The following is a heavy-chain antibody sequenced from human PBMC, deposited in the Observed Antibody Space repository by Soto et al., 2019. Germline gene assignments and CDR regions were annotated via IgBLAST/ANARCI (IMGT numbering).Heavy chain of an antibody. Sequence: GASVKVSCKASGGTFSSYTISWVRQAPGQGLEWMGRIIPILGIANYAQKFQGRVTITADKSTSTAYMELSSLRSEDTAVYYCASYDSSGYYPFDYWGQGTLVTVSS. CDR2: IIPILGIA. D-gene: IGHD3-22*01. CDR1: GGTFSSYT. CDR3: ASYDSSGYYPFDY. V-gene: IGHV1-69*02. J-gene: IGHJ4*02.